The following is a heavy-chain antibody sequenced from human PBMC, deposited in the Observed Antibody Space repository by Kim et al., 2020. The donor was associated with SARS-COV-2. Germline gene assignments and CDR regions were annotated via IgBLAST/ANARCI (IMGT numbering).Heavy chain of an antibody. Sequence: SDTLSLTCTVSGGSISSSSYYWGWIRQPPGKGLEWIGSIYYSGSTYYNPSLKSRVTISVDTSKNQFSLKLSSVTAADTAVYYCASGPAEDIVVVPAAIRFDYYYYYYMDVWGKGTTVTVSS. CDR1: GGSISSSSYY. CDR2: IYYSGST. CDR3: ASGPAEDIVVVPAAIRFDYYYYYYMDV. D-gene: IGHD2-2*02. J-gene: IGHJ6*03. V-gene: IGHV4-39*01.